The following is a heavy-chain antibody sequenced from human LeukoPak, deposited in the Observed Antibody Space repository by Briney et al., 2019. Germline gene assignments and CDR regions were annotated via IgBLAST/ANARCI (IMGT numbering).Heavy chain of an antibody. D-gene: IGHD2-21*01. J-gene: IGHJ4*02. V-gene: IGHV1-24*01. CDR3: ATVPYCGGDCYYFDY. CDR1: GYTLTELS. Sequence: ASVKVSCKVSGYTLTELSMHWVRQAPGKGLEWMGGFDPEDGETIYAQKFQGRVTMTEDTSTDTAYMELSSLRSGDTAVYYCATVPYCGGDCYYFDYWGQGTLVTVSS. CDR2: FDPEDGET.